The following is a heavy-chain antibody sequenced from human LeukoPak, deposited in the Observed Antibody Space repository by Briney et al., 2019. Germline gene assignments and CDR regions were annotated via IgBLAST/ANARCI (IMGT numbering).Heavy chain of an antibody. CDR1: GFTLNGYW. V-gene: IGHV3-7*01. CDR2: IKQDGSER. CDR3: ARDGENPYYDFWSGFQLRWFDP. Sequence: GGSLRLSCAASGFTLNGYWMSWVRQAPGRGLEWVANIKQDGSERYYVDSVKGRFTISRDNSKNTLYLQMNSLRAEDTAVYYCARDGENPYYDFWSGFQLRWFDPWGQGTLVTVSS. J-gene: IGHJ5*02. D-gene: IGHD3-3*01.